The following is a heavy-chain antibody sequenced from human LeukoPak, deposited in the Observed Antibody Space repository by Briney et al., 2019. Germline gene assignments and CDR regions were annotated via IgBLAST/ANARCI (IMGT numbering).Heavy chain of an antibody. Sequence: ASVKVSCKTSGYTFTGYYVNWVRQAPGQGLEWMGWISAYNGNTNYAQKLQGRVTMTTDTSTSTAYMELRSLRSDDTAVYYCAREDSSGWYGFQGAFDIWGQGTMVTVSS. CDR1: GYTFTGYY. V-gene: IGHV1-18*04. J-gene: IGHJ3*02. CDR2: ISAYNGNT. CDR3: AREDSSGWYGFQGAFDI. D-gene: IGHD6-19*01.